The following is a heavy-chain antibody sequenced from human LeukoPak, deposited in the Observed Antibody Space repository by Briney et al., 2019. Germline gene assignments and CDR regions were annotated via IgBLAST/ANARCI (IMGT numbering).Heavy chain of an antibody. D-gene: IGHD3-9*01. CDR1: GYTFTSYA. CDR3: ARDPRGLRYFDWSPYYFDY. Sequence: ASVKVSCKASGYTFTSYAMNWVRQAPGQGLEWMGWINTNTGNPTYAQGFTGRFVFSLDTSVSTANLQISSLKAEDTAVYYCARDPRGLRYFDWSPYYFDYWGQGTLVTVSS. V-gene: IGHV7-4-1*02. J-gene: IGHJ4*02. CDR2: INTNTGNP.